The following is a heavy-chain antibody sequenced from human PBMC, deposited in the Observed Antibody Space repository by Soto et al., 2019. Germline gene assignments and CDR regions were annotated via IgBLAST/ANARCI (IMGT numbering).Heavy chain of an antibody. D-gene: IGHD3-9*01. J-gene: IGHJ4*02. CDR2: ISAYNGNT. Sequence: ASVKVSCKASGYTFTSYGISWVRQAPGQGLEWMGWISAYNGNTNYAQKLQGRVTMTTDTSTSTAYMELRSLRSDDTAVYYCARTYYDILTGYSPYYFDYWGQGTLVTVSS. V-gene: IGHV1-18*01. CDR1: GYTFTSYG. CDR3: ARTYYDILTGYSPYYFDY.